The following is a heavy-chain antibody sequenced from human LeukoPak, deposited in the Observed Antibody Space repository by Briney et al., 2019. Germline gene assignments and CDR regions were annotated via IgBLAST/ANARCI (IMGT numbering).Heavy chain of an antibody. J-gene: IGHJ4*02. CDR2: IYYSGST. CDR3: ARDRVSWHYFDY. V-gene: IGHV4-59*12. CDR1: GGSISSYY. D-gene: IGHD5/OR15-5a*01. Sequence: NSSETLSLTCTVSGGSISSYYWSWIRQPPGEGLEWIGYIYYSGSTNYNPSLKSRVTISVDTSKNQFSLKLSSVTAADTAMYYCARDRVSWHYFDYWGQGTLLTVSS.